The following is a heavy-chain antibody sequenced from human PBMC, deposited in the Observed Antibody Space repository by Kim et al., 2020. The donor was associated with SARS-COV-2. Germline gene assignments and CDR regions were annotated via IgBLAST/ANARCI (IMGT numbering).Heavy chain of an antibody. D-gene: IGHD6-13*01. CDR2: ISYDGSNK. CDR3: ARGVAEFDY. V-gene: IGHV3-30*04. CDR1: GFTFSSYA. Sequence: LSLTCAASGFTFSSYAMHWVRQAPGKGLEWVAVISYDGSNKYYADSVKGRFTISRDNSKNTLYLQMNSLRAEDTAVYYCARGVAEFDYWGQGTLVTV. J-gene: IGHJ4*02.